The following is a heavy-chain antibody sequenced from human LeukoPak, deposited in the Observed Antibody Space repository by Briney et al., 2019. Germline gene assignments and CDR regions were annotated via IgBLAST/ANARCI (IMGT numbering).Heavy chain of an antibody. V-gene: IGHV1-8*01. J-gene: IGHJ3*02. CDR2: MNPNSGNT. CDR1: GYTFTSYD. Sequence: ASVKVSCKASGYTFTSYDINWVRQATGQGLEWMGWMNPNSGNTGYAQKFQGRVTMTRNTSISTAYMELSSLRSEDKAVYYCARGYCSGGSCYANAFDIWGQGTMVTVSS. D-gene: IGHD2-15*01. CDR3: ARGYCSGGSCYANAFDI.